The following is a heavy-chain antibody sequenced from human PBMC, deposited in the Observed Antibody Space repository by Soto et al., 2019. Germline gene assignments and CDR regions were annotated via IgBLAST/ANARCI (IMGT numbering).Heavy chain of an antibody. Sequence: PGGSLRLSCAASGFTFSIHNMNWVRQAPGKGLEWVSSISRSSSDIYYADSVKGRFTISRDNAKNSLYLQMNCLRAEYTAVYYCARTFYGMDVWGQWTTVTVSS. J-gene: IGHJ6*02. V-gene: IGHV3-21*01. CDR3: ARTFYGMDV. CDR2: ISRSSSDI. CDR1: GFTFSIHN.